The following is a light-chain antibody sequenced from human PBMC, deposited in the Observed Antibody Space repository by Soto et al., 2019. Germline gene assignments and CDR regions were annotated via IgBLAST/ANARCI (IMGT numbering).Light chain of an antibody. CDR1: QSVSSSY. V-gene: IGKV3-20*01. CDR2: GAS. J-gene: IGKJ4*01. CDR3: QQYGTSPRIT. Sequence: EMVLTQAPGTLSVSPGERATLSCRASQSVSSSYLAWYQQKPGQAPRLLIYGASSRATGIPDRFSGSGSGTDFTLTISRLEPEDFAVYYCQQYGTSPRITFGGGTKVDIK.